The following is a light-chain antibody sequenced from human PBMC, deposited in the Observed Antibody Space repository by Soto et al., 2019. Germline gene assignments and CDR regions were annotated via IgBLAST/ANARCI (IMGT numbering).Light chain of an antibody. V-gene: IGLV2-14*01. J-gene: IGLJ1*01. CDR3: SSYTSSSTLDV. CDR2: EVS. Sequence: QSALTQPASVSGSPGQSITISCTGTSSDVGGYNYVSWYQQHPGKAPKLRIYEVSNRPSGVSNRFSGSKSGNTASLTISGLQDEDEADYYCSSYTSSSTLDVFGTGTKLTVL. CDR1: SSDVGGYNY.